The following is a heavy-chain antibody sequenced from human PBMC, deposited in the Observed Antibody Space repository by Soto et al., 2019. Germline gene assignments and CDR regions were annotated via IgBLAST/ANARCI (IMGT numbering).Heavy chain of an antibody. V-gene: IGHV4-38-2*02. D-gene: IGHD3-22*01. Sequence: SETLSLTCAVSGYSINSDYSWGWIRQPPGKGLEWLGSIFHSGSTYYNPSLKSRVTISLDTSQNHFSLKLSSVTAADTAVYYCARENYYDGSGYYYYFDYWGHGTLVTVSS. CDR1: GYSINSDYS. J-gene: IGHJ4*01. CDR2: IFHSGST. CDR3: ARENYYDGSGYYYYFDY.